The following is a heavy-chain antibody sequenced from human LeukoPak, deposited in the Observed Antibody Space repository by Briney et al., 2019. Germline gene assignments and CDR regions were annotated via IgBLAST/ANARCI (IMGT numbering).Heavy chain of an antibody. CDR2: ISSGSSSI. V-gene: IGHV3-48*04. CDR1: GFTFSTYT. Sequence: GGSLRLSCAASGFTFSTYTMNWVRQAPGKGREWVSCISSGSSSIYYADSVKGRFTISRDNAKNSLYLQLNSLRAEDTAVYYCARNQDSSGYYYFYYMDVWGKGTTVTVSS. D-gene: IGHD3-22*01. CDR3: ARNQDSSGYYYFYYMDV. J-gene: IGHJ6*03.